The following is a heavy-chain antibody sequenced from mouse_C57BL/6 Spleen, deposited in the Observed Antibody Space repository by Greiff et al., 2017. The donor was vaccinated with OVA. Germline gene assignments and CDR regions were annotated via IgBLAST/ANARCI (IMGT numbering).Heavy chain of an antibody. CDR2: ISSGSSTI. J-gene: IGHJ2*01. CDR3: ARGGHYYFDY. D-gene: IGHD1-2*01. CDR1: GFTFSDYG. Sequence: DVQLVESGGGLVKPGASLKLSCAASGFTFSDYGMHWVRQAPEKGLEWVAYISSGSSTIHYADTVKGRSTISRDNAKNTLFLQMTSLRSEDTAVYYCARGGHYYFDYWGKGTTRTVSS. V-gene: IGHV5-17*01.